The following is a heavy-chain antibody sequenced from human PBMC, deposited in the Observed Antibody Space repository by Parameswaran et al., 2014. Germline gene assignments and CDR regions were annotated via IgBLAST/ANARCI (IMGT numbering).Heavy chain of an antibody. Sequence: WIRQPPGRGWSGSAVLKARLVVGQVDYADPVKGRFTISRDDSKNTLYLQMNNLKTDDTAVYYCTSHRGRVLVSGRGAYSCWGQGLQVTVSS. D-gene: IGHD6-6*01. CDR2: LKARLVVGQV. CDR3: TSHRGRVLVSGRGAYSC. J-gene: IGHJ4*02. V-gene: IGHV3-15*07.